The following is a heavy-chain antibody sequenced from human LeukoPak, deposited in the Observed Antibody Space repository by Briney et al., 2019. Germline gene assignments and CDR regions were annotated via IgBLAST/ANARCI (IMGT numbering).Heavy chain of an antibody. CDR1: GGSISSYY. V-gene: IGHV4-59*01. CDR2: IYYSGST. Sequence: SETLSLTCTVSGGSISSYYGSWIRQPPGKGLEWIGYIYYSGSTNYNPSLKSRVTISVDTSKNQFSLKLSSVTAADTAVYYCAREHIDGMDVWGQGTTVTVSS. D-gene: IGHD2-21*01. CDR3: AREHIDGMDV. J-gene: IGHJ6*02.